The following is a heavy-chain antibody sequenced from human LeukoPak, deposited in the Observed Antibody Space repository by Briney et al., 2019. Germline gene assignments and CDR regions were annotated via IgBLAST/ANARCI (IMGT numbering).Heavy chain of an antibody. CDR3: AGREDGYNLGDDQPYFDY. D-gene: IGHD5-24*01. J-gene: IGHJ4*02. CDR1: GGSISNSSYY. Sequence: SETLSLTCTVSGGSISNSSYYWGWIRQPPGKGLEWIGSIYYSGSTYYSPSLKSRVTISVDTSKNQFSLKLSSVTAADTAVYYCAGREDGYNLGDDQPYFDYWGQGTLVTVSS. V-gene: IGHV4-39*07. CDR2: IYYSGST.